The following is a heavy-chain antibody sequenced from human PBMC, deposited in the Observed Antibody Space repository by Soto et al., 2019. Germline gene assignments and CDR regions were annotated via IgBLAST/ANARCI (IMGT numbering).Heavy chain of an antibody. CDR1: GITFNRFA. CDR2: ISFDGTKK. Sequence: WGSRRCPWSPSGITFNRFALHWVRQAPGKGLDWVAVISFDGTKKYCSDSLKGRFTISRDNLNNTLYLHMNSLRVEDAALYFGAREDGDGYRYINYGLDVWGQGTTVTVSS. D-gene: IGHD2-21*02. CDR3: AREDGDGYRYINYGLDV. J-gene: IGHJ6*02. V-gene: IGHV3-30-3*01.